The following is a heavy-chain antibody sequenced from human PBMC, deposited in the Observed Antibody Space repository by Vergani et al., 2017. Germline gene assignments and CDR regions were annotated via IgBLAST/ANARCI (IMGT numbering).Heavy chain of an antibody. J-gene: IGHJ4*02. CDR2: ISAYNGNT. CDR3: ARGSAGGFPPGTFDY. CDR1: GYTFTSYG. Sequence: QVQLVQSGAEVKTPGASVKVSCKASGYTFTSYGISWVRQAPGQGLEWMGWISAYNGNTNYAQKLQGRVTMTTDTSTSTAYMELSSLRSEDTAVYYCARGSAGGFPPGTFDYWGQGTLVTVSS. V-gene: IGHV1-18*01. D-gene: IGHD4-23*01.